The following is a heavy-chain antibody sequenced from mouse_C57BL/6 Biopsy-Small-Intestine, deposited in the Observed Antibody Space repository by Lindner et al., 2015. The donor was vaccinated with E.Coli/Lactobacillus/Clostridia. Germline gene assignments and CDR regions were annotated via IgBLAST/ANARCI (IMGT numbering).Heavy chain of an antibody. V-gene: IGHV1-62-2*01. J-gene: IGHJ1*03. CDR2: FYPGSGSL. D-gene: IGHD1-1*01. CDR3: ARLDYYGNSYDWYFDV. CDR1: GYTFTDYT. Sequence: VQLQESGAELVKPGASVRLSCKASGYTFTDYTIHWVKQKSGQGLEWIGWFYPGSGSLKYNEKFKDKATLTADKSSSTVYMDLSRLTSEDSAVYYCARLDYYGNSYDWYFDVWGTGTTVTVSS.